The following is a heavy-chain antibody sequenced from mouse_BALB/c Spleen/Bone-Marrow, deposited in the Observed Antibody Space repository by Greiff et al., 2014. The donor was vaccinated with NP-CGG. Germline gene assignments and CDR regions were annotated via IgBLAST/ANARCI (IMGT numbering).Heavy chain of an antibody. CDR2: INPSTGYT. CDR1: GYTFTSYW. J-gene: IGHJ3*01. D-gene: IGHD2-3*01. CDR3: ARSEGYYEWFAY. V-gene: IGHV1-7*01. Sequence: VQLKQSGAELAKPGASVKMSCKASGYTFTSYWMHWVKQRPGQGLEWIGYINPSTGYTEYNQKFKDKATLTADKSSSTAYMQLSSLTSEDSAVYYCARSEGYYEWFAYWGQGTLVTVSA.